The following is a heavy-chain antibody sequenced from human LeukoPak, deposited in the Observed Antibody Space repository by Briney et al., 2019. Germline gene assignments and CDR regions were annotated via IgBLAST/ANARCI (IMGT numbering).Heavy chain of an antibody. Sequence: GASVKVSCKASGYTFTSYYMHWVRQAPGQGLEWMGIINPSGGSTSYAQKFQGRVTITADESTSTAYMELSSLRSEDTAVYYCSGYGGNSAAFDIWGQGTMVTVSS. D-gene: IGHD4-23*01. CDR3: SGYGGNSAAFDI. CDR2: INPSGGST. V-gene: IGHV1-46*01. CDR1: GYTFTSYY. J-gene: IGHJ3*02.